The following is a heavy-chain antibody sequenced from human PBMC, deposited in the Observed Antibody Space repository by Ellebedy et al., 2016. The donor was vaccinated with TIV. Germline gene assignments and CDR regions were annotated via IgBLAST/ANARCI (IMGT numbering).Heavy chain of an antibody. D-gene: IGHD5-18*01. Sequence: AASVKVSCKASGYTFTSYGISWVRQAPGQGLEWMGWISAYNGNTNYAQKLQGRVTMTTDTSTSTAYMELRSLRSDDTAVFYCARSPPLGGTAMVNWFDPWGQGTLVTVSS. CDR3: ARSPPLGGTAMVNWFDP. J-gene: IGHJ5*02. CDR2: ISAYNGNT. CDR1: GYTFTSYG. V-gene: IGHV1-18*04.